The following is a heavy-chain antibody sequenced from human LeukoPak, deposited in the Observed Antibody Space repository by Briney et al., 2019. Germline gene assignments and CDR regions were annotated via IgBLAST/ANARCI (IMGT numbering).Heavy chain of an antibody. V-gene: IGHV1-46*01. CDR3: ARGSSLTIFDSYYFDY. Sequence: ASVKVSCKASGYTFTSYYMHWVRQAPGQGLEWMGIINPSGGSTSYAQKFQGRVTMTRDTSTSTAYMELSSLRSEDTAVYYCARGSSLTIFDSYYFDYWGQGTLVTVSS. D-gene: IGHD3-3*01. CDR2: INPSGGST. J-gene: IGHJ4*02. CDR1: GYTFTSYY.